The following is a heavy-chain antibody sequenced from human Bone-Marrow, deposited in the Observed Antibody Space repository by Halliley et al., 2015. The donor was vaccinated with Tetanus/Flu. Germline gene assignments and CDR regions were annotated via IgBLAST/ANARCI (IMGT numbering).Heavy chain of an antibody. CDR1: GDSVSSSSAA. Sequence: GLVKPSQTLSLTCAISGDSVSSSSAAWNWIRQSPSRGLEWLGRTYYRSKWYNEYALSVESRITISPDTSENQFSLQLSSVTPEDPAVYFCSREVDAGWDFWGQGTLVTVSS. J-gene: IGHJ4*02. CDR3: SREVDAGWDF. V-gene: IGHV6-1*01. CDR2: TYYRSKWYN. D-gene: IGHD6-19*01.